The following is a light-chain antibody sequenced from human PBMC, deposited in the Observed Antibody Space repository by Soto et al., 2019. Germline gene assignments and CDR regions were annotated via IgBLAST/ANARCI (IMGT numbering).Light chain of an antibody. CDR1: QSVGGN. Sequence: EIVMTQSPATLSVSPGERATLSCRASQSVGGNLAWYQQKPGQAPRLLISGASTRATGIPARFSGSGSETEFTLTISSLQSEDFAVYYCQQYNNWPRTFGQGTRLEIK. J-gene: IGKJ5*01. CDR2: GAS. V-gene: IGKV3-15*01. CDR3: QQYNNWPRT.